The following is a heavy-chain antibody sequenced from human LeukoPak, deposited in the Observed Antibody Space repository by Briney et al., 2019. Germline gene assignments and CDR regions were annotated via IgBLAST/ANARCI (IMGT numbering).Heavy chain of an antibody. CDR3: ASRQQLVTSYYFDY. V-gene: IGHV4-38-2*01. J-gene: IGHJ4*02. CDR1: GYSFSSGYY. D-gene: IGHD6-13*01. CDR2: IYHRGNT. Sequence: SETLSLTCAVSGYSFSSGYYWGWIRQPPGKGLEWIGTIYHRGNTYYNPSLKSRVSISVDTSKNQFSLKLTSVTAADTAVYYCASRQQLVTSYYFDYWGQGTLVTVSS.